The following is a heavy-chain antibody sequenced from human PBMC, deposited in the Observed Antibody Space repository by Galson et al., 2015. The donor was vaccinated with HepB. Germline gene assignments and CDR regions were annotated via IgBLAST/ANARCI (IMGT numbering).Heavy chain of an antibody. V-gene: IGHV3-30*04. D-gene: IGHD5-24*01. J-gene: IGHJ3*02. CDR2: ISYNGDNK. CDR3: AREGGDGYNLGGAFDI. Sequence: SLRLSCAASGFTFSNYAIHWVRQAPGKGLEWLSLISYNGDNKFYADSVKGRFTISRDNSKHTVFLQVNSLRREDTAMYYCAREGGDGYNLGGAFDIWGQGTVVVVSS. CDR1: GFTFSNYA.